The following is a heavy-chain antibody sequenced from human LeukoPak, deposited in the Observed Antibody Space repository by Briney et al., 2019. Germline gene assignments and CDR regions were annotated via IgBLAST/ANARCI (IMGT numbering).Heavy chain of an antibody. D-gene: IGHD7-27*01. V-gene: IGHV4-59*01. CDR2: IYYSGST. J-gene: IGHJ5*02. CDR1: GGSISSYY. Sequence: SETLSLTCTVSGGSISSYYWSWIRQPPGKGLEWIGYIYYSGSTNYNPSLKSRVTISVDTPKNQFSLKLSSVTAADTAVYYCARSPGVLNWFDPWGQGTLVTVSS. CDR3: ARSPGVLNWFDP.